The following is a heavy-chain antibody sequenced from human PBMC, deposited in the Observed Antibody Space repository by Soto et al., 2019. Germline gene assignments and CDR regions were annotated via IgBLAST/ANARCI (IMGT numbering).Heavy chain of an antibody. V-gene: IGHV4-59*02. CDR1: GASVSSGY. CDR2: MYFGGSF. CDR3: ARSYYDTTGFAVEP. Sequence: SETLSLTCTVSGASVSSGYWRWIRQPPGKGLEWIGFMYFGGSFNYNPSLTSRVTMSVETSKNQFSMKVTSVTAADTAVYYCARSYYDTTGFAVEPWGEGTLVTVSS. J-gene: IGHJ5*02. D-gene: IGHD3-22*01.